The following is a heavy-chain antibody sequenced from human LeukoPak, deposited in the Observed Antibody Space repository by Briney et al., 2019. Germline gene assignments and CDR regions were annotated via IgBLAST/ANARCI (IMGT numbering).Heavy chain of an antibody. Sequence: GGSLRLSCAASGFTFSAYAFHWVRQAPGKGLEYVSAINIKGDGTYYANSVKGRFTISRDNSMNTVYLQMGSLTTDDMAVYYCARVPILTGSYYFDYWGQGTLVTVSS. V-gene: IGHV3-64*01. CDR1: GFTFSAYA. CDR2: INIKGDGT. D-gene: IGHD3-9*01. CDR3: ARVPILTGSYYFDY. J-gene: IGHJ4*02.